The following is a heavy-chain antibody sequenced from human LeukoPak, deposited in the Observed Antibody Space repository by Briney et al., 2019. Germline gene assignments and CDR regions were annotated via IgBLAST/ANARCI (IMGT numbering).Heavy chain of an antibody. D-gene: IGHD3-22*01. Sequence: GESLKISCKGSGYSFTSYWIGWVRQMPGKGLEYMGIIYPGDSDTRYSPPFQGQVTISVDKSISTAYLQWSSLKASDTAMYYCATDYYDSGSHFDYWGQGALVTVPS. V-gene: IGHV5-51*01. CDR2: IYPGDSDT. J-gene: IGHJ4*02. CDR3: ATDYYDSGSHFDY. CDR1: GYSFTSYW.